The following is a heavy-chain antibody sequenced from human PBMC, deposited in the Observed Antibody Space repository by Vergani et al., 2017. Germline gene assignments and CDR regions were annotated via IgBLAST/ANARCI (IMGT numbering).Heavy chain of an antibody. CDR3: ARGTRGVYETSGLDWLDP. V-gene: IGHV4-30-4*01. CDR1: NEFIMNGVFY. Sequence: QLQLQESGPGLVKPSQTLSLTCSLSNEFIMNGVFYWSWIRQSPGKGLEWIGYMHFSGRAYYNPSLRSRASISIDGSNNQFSLNLTSVTAADTAVYFCARGTRGVYETSGLDWLDPWGQGTLVIVSS. J-gene: IGHJ5*02. CDR2: MHFSGRA. D-gene: IGHD5/OR15-5a*01.